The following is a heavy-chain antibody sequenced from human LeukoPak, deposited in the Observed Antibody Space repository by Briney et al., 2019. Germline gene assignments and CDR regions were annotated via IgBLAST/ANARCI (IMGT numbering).Heavy chain of an antibody. CDR3: ASFTRQVVL. CDR1: GGSISSFH. V-gene: IGHV4-4*07. J-gene: IGHJ4*02. CDR2: IYTSGST. D-gene: IGHD6-13*01. Sequence: SETLSLTSNVSGGSISSFHWSWIRQPAGKGLEWIGRIYTSGSTSYNSSLRSRVTVSVDTSKNQFSLKLSSVTAADTAVYYCASFTRQVVLWGQGTLVTVSS.